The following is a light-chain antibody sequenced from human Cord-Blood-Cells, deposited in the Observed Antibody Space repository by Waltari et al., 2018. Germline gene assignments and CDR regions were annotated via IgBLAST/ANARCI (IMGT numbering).Light chain of an antibody. J-gene: IGKJ1*01. Sequence: DIQMTQSPSTLSVSVGDRVTITCRASQSISSWLAWYQQKPVKAPKLLIYDASSLESGVPSRFSGSGSGTEFTLTISSLQPDDFATYYCQQYNSRTFGQGTKGEIK. V-gene: IGKV1-5*01. CDR2: DAS. CDR3: QQYNSRT. CDR1: QSISSW.